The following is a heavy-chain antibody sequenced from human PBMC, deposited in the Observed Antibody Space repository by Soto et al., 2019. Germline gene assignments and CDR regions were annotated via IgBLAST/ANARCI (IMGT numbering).Heavy chain of an antibody. Sequence: SVKVSCKASGYTFTSYYMHWLRQAPGQGLEWMGIINPSGGSTSYAQKFQGRVTMTRDTSTSTVYMELSSLRSEDTAVYYCARETMTTVNNDAFDIWGQGTMVTVSS. V-gene: IGHV1-46*03. CDR2: INPSGGST. D-gene: IGHD4-17*01. CDR1: GYTFTSYY. CDR3: ARETMTTVNNDAFDI. J-gene: IGHJ3*02.